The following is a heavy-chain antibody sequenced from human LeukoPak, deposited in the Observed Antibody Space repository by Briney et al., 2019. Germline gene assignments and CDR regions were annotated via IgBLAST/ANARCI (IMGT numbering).Heavy chain of an antibody. D-gene: IGHD6-19*01. CDR2: IYYSGST. V-gene: IGHV4-39*01. CDR3: ARSLQWLEVVDY. Sequence: SETLSLTCTVSGGSISSSSYYWGWIRQPPGKGLEWIGSIYYSGSTYYNPSLKSRVTISVDTSKNQFSLKLSSVTAADTAVYYCARSLQWLEVVDYWGQGTLVTVSS. J-gene: IGHJ4*02. CDR1: GGSISSSSYY.